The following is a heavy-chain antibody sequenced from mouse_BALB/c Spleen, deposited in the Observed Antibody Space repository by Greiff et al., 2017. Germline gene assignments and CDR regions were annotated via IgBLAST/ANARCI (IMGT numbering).Heavy chain of an antibody. CDR2: INSNGGST. J-gene: IGHJ2*01. V-gene: IGHV5-6-3*01. CDR3: ARVRGGYDYADY. Sequence: EVKLVESGGGLVQPGGSRKLSCAASGFTFSSYGMSWVRQTPDKRLELVATINSNGGSTYYPDSVKGRFTISRDNAKNTLYLQMSSLKSEDTAMYYCARVRGGYDYADYWGQGTTLTVSS. CDR1: GFTFSSYG. D-gene: IGHD2-4*01.